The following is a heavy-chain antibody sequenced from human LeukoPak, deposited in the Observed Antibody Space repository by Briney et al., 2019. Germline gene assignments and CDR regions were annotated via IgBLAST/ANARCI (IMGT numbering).Heavy chain of an antibody. D-gene: IGHD5-18*01. CDR3: ARDGGYSYGFDYYYYMDV. Sequence: SETLSLTCTASGGSISSYYWSWIRQPPGRGLEWIGYIYYSGSTNYNPSLKSRVTISVDTSKNQFSLKLSSVTAADTAVYYCARDGGYSYGFDYYYYMDVWGKGTTVTVSS. J-gene: IGHJ6*03. CDR1: GGSISSYY. V-gene: IGHV4-59*01. CDR2: IYYSGST.